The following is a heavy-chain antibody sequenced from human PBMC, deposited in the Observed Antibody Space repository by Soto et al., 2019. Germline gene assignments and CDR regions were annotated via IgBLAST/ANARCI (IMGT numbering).Heavy chain of an antibody. V-gene: IGHV4-59*01. CDR3: ARESAGSGKNNWFDP. Sequence: QVQLQESGPGLVKPSETLSLTCTVSGGSISTYYWSWIRQPPGKGLEWIGYIHDSGSTYYNPSLKRRVTIALDTSRNQLSLQLNSVSAADTAVYYCARESAGSGKNNWFDPWGQGTLVIVSS. D-gene: IGHD3-10*01. J-gene: IGHJ5*02. CDR2: IHDSGST. CDR1: GGSISTYY.